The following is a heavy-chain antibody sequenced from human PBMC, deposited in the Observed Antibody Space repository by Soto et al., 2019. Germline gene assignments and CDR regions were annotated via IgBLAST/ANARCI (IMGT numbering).Heavy chain of an antibody. CDR2: IWYDGTNR. J-gene: IGHJ4*02. CDR3: ARDINYYGSGSSAIVY. D-gene: IGHD3-10*01. V-gene: IGHV3-33*01. Sequence: QVQLVESGGGVVQPGRSLRLSCSASGFSFSSYGMYWVRQAPGRGLEWVAVIWYDGTNRHYADSVKGRFTISRDNSEDRLYLQMNSLRVEDTAVYYCARDINYYGSGSSAIVYWGQGTLVTVSS. CDR1: GFSFSSYG.